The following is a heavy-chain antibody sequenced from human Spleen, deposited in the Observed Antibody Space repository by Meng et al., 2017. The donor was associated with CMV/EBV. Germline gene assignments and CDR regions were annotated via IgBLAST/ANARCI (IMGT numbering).Heavy chain of an antibody. D-gene: IGHD4-11*01. V-gene: IGHV3-53*01. J-gene: IGHJ4*02. Sequence: EVQLVESGXGLVQPGGSXRLSCACSGYTVSSNYMSWVRQAPGKGLEWVSTFNIPGNVAYYANSVKGRFTVEGQFTVSRDNSEGTLFLQMNSLRVEDTAIYYCAHAFDYSKSSAAYWGQGTLVTVSS. CDR2: FNIPGNVA. CDR1: GYTVSSNY. CDR3: AHAFDYSKSSAAY.